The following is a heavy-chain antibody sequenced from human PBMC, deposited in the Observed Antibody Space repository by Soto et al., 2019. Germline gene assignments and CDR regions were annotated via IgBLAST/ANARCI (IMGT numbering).Heavy chain of an antibody. J-gene: IGHJ5*02. CDR1: GFTFSSYA. D-gene: IGHD1-7*01. CDR3: AKPPLGHNWNYEGYWFDP. V-gene: IGHV3-23*01. CDR2: ISGSGGST. Sequence: GGSLRLSCAASGFTFSSYAMSWVRQAPGKGLEWVSAISGSGGSTYYADSVKGRFTISRDNSKNTLYLQMNSLRAEDTAVYYCAKPPLGHNWNYEGYWFDPWGQGTLVTVSS.